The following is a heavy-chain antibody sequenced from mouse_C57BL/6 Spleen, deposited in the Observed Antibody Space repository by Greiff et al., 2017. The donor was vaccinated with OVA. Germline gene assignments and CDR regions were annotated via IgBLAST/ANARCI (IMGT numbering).Heavy chain of an antibody. J-gene: IGHJ4*01. V-gene: IGHV5-9-1*02. CDR1: GFTFSSYA. Sequence: EVMLVESGEGLVKPGGSLKLSCAASGFTFSSYAMSWVRQTPEKRLEWVAYISSGGDYIYYADTVKGRFTISRDNARNTLYLQMSSLKSEDTAMYYCTRVPNDYVYYAMDYWGQGTSVTDSS. D-gene: IGHD2-4*01. CDR2: ISSGGDYI. CDR3: TRVPNDYVYYAMDY.